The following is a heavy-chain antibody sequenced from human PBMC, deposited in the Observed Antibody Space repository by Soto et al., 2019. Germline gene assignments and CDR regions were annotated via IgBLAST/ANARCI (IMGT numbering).Heavy chain of an antibody. V-gene: IGHV3-48*01. CDR2: ISSSSSTI. CDR1: GFTFSSYS. Sequence: EVQLVESGGGLVQPGGSLRLSCAASGFTFSSYSMNSVRQAPGKGLEWVSYISSSSSTIYYADSVKGRFTISRDNAKNSLYLQMNSLRAEDTAVYYCARGANLNWFDPWGQGTLVTVSS. J-gene: IGHJ5*02. CDR3: ARGANLNWFDP.